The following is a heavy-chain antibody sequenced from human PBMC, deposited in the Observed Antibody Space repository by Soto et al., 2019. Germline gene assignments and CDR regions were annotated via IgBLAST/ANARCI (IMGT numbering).Heavy chain of an antibody. CDR2: INHSGST. Sequence: SETLSLTCAVYGGSFSGYYWSWIRQPPGKGLEWIGEINHSGSTNYNPSLKSRVTISVDTSKNQFSLKLTSVTAADTAVYYCARHSGSGTGTTGIYYYYYYGMDVWGQGTTVTVSS. CDR1: GGSFSGYY. D-gene: IGHD1-7*01. J-gene: IGHJ6*02. V-gene: IGHV4-34*01. CDR3: ARHSGSGTGTTGIYYYYYYGMDV.